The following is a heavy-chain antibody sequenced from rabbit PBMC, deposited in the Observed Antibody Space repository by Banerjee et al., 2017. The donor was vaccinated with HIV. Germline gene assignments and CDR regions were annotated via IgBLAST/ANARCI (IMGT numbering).Heavy chain of an antibody. V-gene: IGHV1S45*01. CDR3: ARPSYGGWAYVGYFDL. J-gene: IGHJ4*01. CDR2: INAITGKA. D-gene: IGHD6-1*01. Sequence: QERLVESGGGLVKPEGSLKLSCTASGFSFSYKAVMCWVRQAPGKGLDWIACINAITGKAVYANWAKGRSTFSKTSSTTVTLQMTSLTAADTATYFCARPSYGGWAYVGYFDLWGQGSLVTVS. CDR1: GFSFSYKAV.